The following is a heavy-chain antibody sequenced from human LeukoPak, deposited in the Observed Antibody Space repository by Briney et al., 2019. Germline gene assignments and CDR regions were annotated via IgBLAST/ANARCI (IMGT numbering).Heavy chain of an antibody. CDR1: GGSISSYY. Sequence: SETLSLTCTVSGGSISSYYWSWIRQPPGKGLEWIGYIYYSESTNYNPSLKSRVTISVDTSKNQFSLKLSSVTAADTAVYYCARGLRFLDFDYWGQGTLVTVSS. D-gene: IGHD3-3*01. J-gene: IGHJ4*02. CDR3: ARGLRFLDFDY. V-gene: IGHV4-59*01. CDR2: IYYSEST.